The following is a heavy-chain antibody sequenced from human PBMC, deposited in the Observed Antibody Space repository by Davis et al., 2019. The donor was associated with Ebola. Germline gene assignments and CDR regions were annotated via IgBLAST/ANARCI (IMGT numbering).Heavy chain of an antibody. CDR1: GCSFSSHP. V-gene: IGHV1-69*13. Sequence: SVKVSCNTSGCSFSSHPISWVRQAPRQGLEWMGGIIPIFDTPHYAQKFQGRITITADASTSTAYMELSSLRSEDTATYFCARDFDGGNYYFDYWGPGTPVTVSS. CDR2: IIPIFDTP. D-gene: IGHD3-9*01. J-gene: IGHJ4*02. CDR3: ARDFDGGNYYFDY.